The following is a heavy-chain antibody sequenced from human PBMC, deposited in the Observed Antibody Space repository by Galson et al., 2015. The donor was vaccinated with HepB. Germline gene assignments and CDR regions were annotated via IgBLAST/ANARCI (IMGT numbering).Heavy chain of an antibody. V-gene: IGHV7-4-1*02. CDR1: GYMFFTYP. D-gene: IGHD3-9*01. J-gene: IGHJ4*02. CDR2: INTSNKSP. CDR3: ARVPNIFSGRGPVDH. Sequence: SVKVSCKASGYMFFTYPIIWVRQAPGQGLEWLRWINTSNKSPTYAHGFTGRFVFSLDMSVSTAYLQINSLQPYDSAVYYCARVPNIFSGRGPVDHWGQGTLVTVSS.